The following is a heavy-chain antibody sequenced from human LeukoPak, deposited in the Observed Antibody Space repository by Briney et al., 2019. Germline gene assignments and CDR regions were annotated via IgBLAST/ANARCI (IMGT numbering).Heavy chain of an antibody. CDR2: ISYDGSNK. CDR1: GFTFSSYG. D-gene: IGHD3-22*01. V-gene: IGHV3-30*18. J-gene: IGHJ4*02. CDR3: AKVRIVAYYYDSSGYSTFNY. Sequence: GGSLRLSCAASGFTFSSYGMHWVRQAPGKGLEWVAVISYDGSNKYYVDSVKGRFTISRDNSKNTLYLQMNSLRAEDTAVYYCAKVRIVAYYYDSSGYSTFNYWGQGTLVTVSS.